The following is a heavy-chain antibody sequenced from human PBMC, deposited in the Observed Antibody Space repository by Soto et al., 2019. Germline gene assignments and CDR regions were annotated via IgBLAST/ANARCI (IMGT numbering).Heavy chain of an antibody. CDR3: ARNVDYFDP. Sequence: QVQLVQSGAEVKKPGASVKDSCKASGYTFTRYAMHWVRQAPGQGLEWMGWINTGNGNTHYSQKFQGRVTFTRDASATTAYMELSSLTSEDTAVYYCARNVDYFDPWGQGTLVTVSS. V-gene: IGHV1-3*04. J-gene: IGHJ5*02. CDR1: GYTFTRYA. CDR2: INTGNGNT. D-gene: IGHD4-17*01.